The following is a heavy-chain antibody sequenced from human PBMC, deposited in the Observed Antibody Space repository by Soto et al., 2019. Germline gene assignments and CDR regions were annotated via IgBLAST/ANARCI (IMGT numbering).Heavy chain of an antibody. D-gene: IGHD6-6*01. CDR2: IIPILGTP. CDR1: GGTFSNYA. J-gene: IGHJ4*02. CDR3: AGGVNRAARLPSYFDF. V-gene: IGHV1-69*06. Sequence: QVQLVQSGAEVKKPGSSVKVSCKASGGTFSNYAFSWVRQAPGQGFEWMGGIIPILGTPAYAQSFQGRVTITADKSTNTAYMELSSLKSDDTAVYYCAGGVNRAARLPSYFDFWGQGTLVTVSS.